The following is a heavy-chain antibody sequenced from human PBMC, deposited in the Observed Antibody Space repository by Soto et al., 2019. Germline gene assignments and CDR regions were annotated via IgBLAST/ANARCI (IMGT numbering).Heavy chain of an antibody. D-gene: IGHD2-15*01. J-gene: IGHJ6*02. Sequence: PSETLSLTCRVSGGSISDDYWSWIRQPPGKGLECIGYMYDGGSTKYNPSLDSRVIISVDTSKNQFSLKLRSVTAADTAVYFCAKGERFCSGGTCYYYAMDVWGQGTTVTVSS. CDR2: MYDGGST. CDR1: GGSISDDY. V-gene: IGHV4-59*01. CDR3: AKGERFCSGGTCYYYAMDV.